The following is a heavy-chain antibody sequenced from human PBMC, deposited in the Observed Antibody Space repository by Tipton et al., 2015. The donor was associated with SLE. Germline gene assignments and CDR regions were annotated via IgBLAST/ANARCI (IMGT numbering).Heavy chain of an antibody. J-gene: IGHJ4*02. D-gene: IGHD3-16*01. CDR1: GDSISSDTYY. CDR3: ARHDYDTYCFDY. Sequence: TLSLTCSVSGDSISSDTYYWGRIRQPPGKGLEWIGSIYYSGDTYYTPSLKSRVTISVDTSKNQFSLKLSSVTAADTAVYYCARHDYDTYCFDYWGQGTLVTVSS. V-gene: IGHV4-39*01. CDR2: IYYSGDT.